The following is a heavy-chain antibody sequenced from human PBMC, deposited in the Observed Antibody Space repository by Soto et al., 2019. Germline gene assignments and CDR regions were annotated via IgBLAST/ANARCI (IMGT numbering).Heavy chain of an antibody. D-gene: IGHD6-13*01. CDR3: ARHNRYSSTWFEGWFDP. CDR1: GYSFSNNW. Sequence: GESLKISCKGSGYSFSNNWVGWVRQMPGKGLEWMGIMHPGDADTRYSPSFQDQLTISADKSINTAYLQWSSLKPSDSAMYYCARHNRYSSTWFEGWFDPWGQGTLVTVSS. J-gene: IGHJ5*02. CDR2: MHPGDADT. V-gene: IGHV5-51*01.